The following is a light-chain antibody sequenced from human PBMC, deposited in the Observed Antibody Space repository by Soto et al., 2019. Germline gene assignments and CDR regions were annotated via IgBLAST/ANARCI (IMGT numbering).Light chain of an antibody. J-gene: IGKJ1*01. CDR2: DVS. V-gene: IGKV1-5*01. CDR1: QSISSW. CDR3: QQYNSYPWT. Sequence: DIQMTQSPSTLSASVGDRVTITCRASQSISSWLAWYQQKPGKAPQLLIYDVSSLESGVPSRFSGSGSGTEFSLTISSLQPDHFANSYCQQYNSYPWTFVQGTKLEIE.